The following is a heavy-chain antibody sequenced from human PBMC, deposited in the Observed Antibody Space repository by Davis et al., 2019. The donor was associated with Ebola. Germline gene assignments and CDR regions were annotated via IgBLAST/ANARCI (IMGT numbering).Heavy chain of an antibody. J-gene: IGHJ3*02. Sequence: PSETLSLTCTLSNGSITNTHWWSWVSQPPGKGLEWIGEIHQNGITNYNPSLKSRVLISEHSSKNQFSLRLNSVTTADTAVYYCARVMSNYDSRSYPTADAFDIWGQGTMVTVSS. CDR2: IHQNGIT. CDR3: ARVMSNYDSRSYPTADAFDI. CDR1: NGSITNTHW. D-gene: IGHD3-22*01. V-gene: IGHV4-4*02.